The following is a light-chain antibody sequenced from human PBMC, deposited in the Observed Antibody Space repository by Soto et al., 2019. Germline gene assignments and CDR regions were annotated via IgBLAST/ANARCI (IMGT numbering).Light chain of an antibody. V-gene: IGKV1-5*01. CDR3: KQYNSYST. Sequence: DIQMLQSPSTMSASVGASVTITCRASQSISSWLAWYQQKPGKAPKLLIYDASSLESGVPSRFSGSGSGTEFTLTISSLQPEDFATYYCKQYNSYSTVGKGTKVDIK. CDR1: QSISSW. J-gene: IGKJ1*01. CDR2: DAS.